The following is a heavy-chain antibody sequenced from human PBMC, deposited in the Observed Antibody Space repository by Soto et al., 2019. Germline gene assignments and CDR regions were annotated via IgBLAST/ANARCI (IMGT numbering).Heavy chain of an antibody. J-gene: IGHJ4*02. Sequence: QVQLVESGGGVVQPGRSLRLSCAASGFTFSSYGMHWVRQAPGKGLEWVAVISYDGSNKYYADSVKGRFTISRDNSKNTLYLQMNSLRAEDTAVYYWFIAAAGTFDYWGQGTLVTVSS. D-gene: IGHD6-13*01. CDR2: ISYDGSNK. CDR3: FIAAAGTFDY. V-gene: IGHV3-30*03. CDR1: GFTFSSYG.